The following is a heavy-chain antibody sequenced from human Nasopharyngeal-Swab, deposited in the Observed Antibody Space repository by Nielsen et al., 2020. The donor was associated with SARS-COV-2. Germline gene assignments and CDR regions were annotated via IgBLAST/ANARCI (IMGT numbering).Heavy chain of an antibody. CDR3: ARGTWMELWLSGSNFDS. D-gene: IGHD5-18*01. V-gene: IGHV4-31*03. J-gene: IGHJ4*02. CDR1: GDSMSSGGYY. CDR2: IYYSGST. Sequence: SETLSLTCTVPGDSMSSGGYYWSWIRQHPGRGLDWIGFIYYSGSTYYNPSLKSRLTISVDTSKNQFSLKLSSVTAADTAIYYCARGTWMELWLSGSNFDSWGQGTVVTVSS.